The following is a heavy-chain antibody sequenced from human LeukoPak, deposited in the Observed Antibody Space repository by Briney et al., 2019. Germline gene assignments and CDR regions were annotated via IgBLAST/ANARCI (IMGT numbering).Heavy chain of an antibody. Sequence: GASLRLSCAASGFSFTTLAMNWVRQAPGKGLEWVSGISGSGGTTFYADSVEGRFTISRDNSNNTLFLQMDRLKGEDTAVYFCAKERDETGYFNAPFDQWGQGTLVTVSS. CDR2: ISGSGGTT. CDR3: AKERDETGYFNAPFDQ. CDR1: GFSFTTLA. V-gene: IGHV3-23*01. J-gene: IGHJ4*02. D-gene: IGHD3-9*01.